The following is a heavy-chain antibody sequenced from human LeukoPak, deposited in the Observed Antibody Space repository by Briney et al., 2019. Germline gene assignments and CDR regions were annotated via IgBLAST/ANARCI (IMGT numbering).Heavy chain of an antibody. CDR2: INHSGST. J-gene: IGHJ4*02. D-gene: IGHD1-26*01. CDR1: GGSFSGYY. Sequence: SETLSLTCAVYGGSFSGYYWSWIRQPPGKGLEWIGEINHSGSTNYNPSLKSRVTISVDTSKNQFSLKLSSVTAADTAMYYCARVHGVGAVDYWGQGTLVTVSS. V-gene: IGHV4-34*01. CDR3: ARVHGVGAVDY.